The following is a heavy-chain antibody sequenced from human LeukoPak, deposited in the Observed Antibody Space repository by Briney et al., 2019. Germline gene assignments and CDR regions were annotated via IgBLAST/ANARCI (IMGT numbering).Heavy chain of an antibody. J-gene: IGHJ3*02. CDR2: ISGSGGST. Sequence: GGSLRLSCAASGFTFSSNAMSWARQAPGKGLEWVSAISGSGGSTYYADSVKGRFTISRDNSKNTLYLQMNSLRAEDTAVYYCAKGVELLWFGELLGDNDAFDIWGQGTMVTVSS. CDR3: AKGVELLWFGELLGDNDAFDI. D-gene: IGHD3-10*01. CDR1: GFTFSSNA. V-gene: IGHV3-23*01.